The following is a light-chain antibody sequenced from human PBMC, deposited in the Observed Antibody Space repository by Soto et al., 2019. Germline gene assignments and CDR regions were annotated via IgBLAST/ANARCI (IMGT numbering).Light chain of an antibody. Sequence: QPVLTQPASVSGSPGQSITISCTGTSSDVGGYNYVSWYQQHPRKAPKLIIYEVSNRPSGLSIRFSGSKSGNTVSLTISGLQAEDEADYYCNSWTNSSTYVFGSGTKLTVL. CDR2: EVS. CDR3: NSWTNSSTYV. J-gene: IGLJ1*01. V-gene: IGLV2-14*01. CDR1: SSDVGGYNY.